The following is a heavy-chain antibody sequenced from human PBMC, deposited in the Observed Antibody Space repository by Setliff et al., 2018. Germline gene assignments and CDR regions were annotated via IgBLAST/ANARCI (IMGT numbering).Heavy chain of an antibody. CDR3: ARRDSTGYYGYSFDF. J-gene: IGHJ4*02. CDR2: VDHSGNT. Sequence: LSLTCTVSGDSISRSTYYWGWIRQSPGKGLDWIGTVDHSGNTFYNPSLKSRVTISVETSKNQLSLELASVTAADTAVYYCARRDSTGYYGYSFDFWGQGTLVTVSS. V-gene: IGHV4-39*01. D-gene: IGHD3-22*01. CDR1: GDSISRSTYY.